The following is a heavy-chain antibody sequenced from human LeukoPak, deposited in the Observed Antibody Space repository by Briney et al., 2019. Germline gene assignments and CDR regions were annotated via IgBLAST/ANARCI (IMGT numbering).Heavy chain of an antibody. CDR3: ARERYYDTMAFDI. CDR1: GGTFSSYA. Sequence: SVKVSCKASGGTFSSYAVSWVRQAPGQGLEWMGGIIPIFGTPKYAQKFQGRITITADESTSTAYMELSSLRSEDTAVYYCARERYYDTMAFDIWGQGTMVTVSS. V-gene: IGHV1-69*13. D-gene: IGHD3-22*01. J-gene: IGHJ3*02. CDR2: IIPIFGTP.